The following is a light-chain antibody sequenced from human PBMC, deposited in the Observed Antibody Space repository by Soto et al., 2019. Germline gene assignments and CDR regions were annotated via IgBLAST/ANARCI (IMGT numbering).Light chain of an antibody. CDR3: QSYDSSLSGSYV. J-gene: IGLJ1*01. V-gene: IGLV1-40*01. Sequence: QLVLTQPPSVSGAPGQRVTIPCTGSSSNIGAGYDVHWYQQLPGTAPKLLIYGNSNRPSGVPDRFSGSKSGTSASLAITGLQAEDEADYYCQSYDSSLSGSYVFGTGTKVTVL. CDR1: SSNIGAGYD. CDR2: GNS.